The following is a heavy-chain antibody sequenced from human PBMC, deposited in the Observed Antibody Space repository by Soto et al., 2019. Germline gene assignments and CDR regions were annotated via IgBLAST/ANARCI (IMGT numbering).Heavy chain of an antibody. CDR2: ISPSRGHR. J-gene: IGHJ4*02. Sequence: QSQLVQSGAEVREPGASVKVSCKASSHTFDTSGFSWVRQAPGQGLEWMGWISPSRGHRNFARKFRDRVTLTADTAKAHVHQGKEGLVSDGPGVEYCGRDGDQWDRRFLDFWGQGTLVTVSS. CDR1: SHTFDTSG. D-gene: IGHD1-26*01. V-gene: IGHV1-18*01. CDR3: GRDGDQWDRRFLDF.